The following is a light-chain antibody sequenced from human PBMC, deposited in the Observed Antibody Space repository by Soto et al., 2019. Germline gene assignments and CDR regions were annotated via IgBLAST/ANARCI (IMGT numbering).Light chain of an antibody. CDR1: QGIGVY. CDR2: AAS. Sequence: DIQMTQSPSSVSASLGDRVTITCRASQGIGVYLAWFQQKPGNVPKLLIYAASTLQSGGPSRFSGSGSGTDFTLTISSLQPEDVATYYCQKYNSAPLTFGGGTKVEMK. J-gene: IGKJ4*01. V-gene: IGKV1-27*01. CDR3: QKYNSAPLT.